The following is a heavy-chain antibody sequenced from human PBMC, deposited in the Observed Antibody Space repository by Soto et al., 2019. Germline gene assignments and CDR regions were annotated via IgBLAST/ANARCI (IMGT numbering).Heavy chain of an antibody. J-gene: IGHJ6*01. CDR3: VMCLF. CDR1: GCSFSDYP. Sequence: ETLTLSCAFSGCSFSDYPMTWCVHPPAEGRQWVSLESGSGGNIAYTASVKGRFTISRDNSKNPFYLKMNTLTLEDTAVDYCVMCLFWGHG. CDR2: ESGSGGNI. V-gene: IGHV3-23*01.